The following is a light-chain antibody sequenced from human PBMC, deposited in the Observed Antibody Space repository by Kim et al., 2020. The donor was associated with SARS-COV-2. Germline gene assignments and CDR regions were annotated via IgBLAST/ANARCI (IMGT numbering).Light chain of an antibody. Sequence: GKTATISCGGNNIGHKSVHWYQQKPGQAHVVVISDDFGRPSGIPERFSGSHSENTATLTISRVEAGDEADYYCQVSDNTYDNPYYVFGTGTKVTVL. CDR1: NIGHKS. CDR2: DDF. J-gene: IGLJ1*01. CDR3: QVSDNTYDNPYYV. V-gene: IGLV3-21*03.